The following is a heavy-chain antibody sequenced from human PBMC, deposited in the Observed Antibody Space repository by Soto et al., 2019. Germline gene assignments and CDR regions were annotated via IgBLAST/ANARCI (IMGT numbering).Heavy chain of an antibody. J-gene: IGHJ3*02. CDR2: ISYDGSNK. V-gene: IGHV3-30-3*01. CDR3: AREGAHYDSSGYPESDAFDI. CDR1: GFTFSSYA. Sequence: GGSLRLSCAASGFTFSSYAMHWVRQAPGKGLEWVAVISYDGSNKYYADSVKGRFTISRDNSKNTLYLQMNSLRAEDTAVYYCAREGAHYDSSGYPESDAFDIWGQGTMVTVSS. D-gene: IGHD3-22*01.